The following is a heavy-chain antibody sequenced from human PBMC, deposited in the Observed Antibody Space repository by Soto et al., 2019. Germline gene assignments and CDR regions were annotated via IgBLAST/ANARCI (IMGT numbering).Heavy chain of an antibody. J-gene: IGHJ6*02. Sequence: SETLSFSCTVSGGSISSYYWSWIRQPPGKVLEWIGYIYYSGSTNYNPSLKSRVTISVDTSKNQFSLKLSSVTAADTAVYYCARDRQQLDYYYGMDVWGQRTTETVSS. D-gene: IGHD6-13*01. CDR1: GGSISSYY. V-gene: IGHV4-59*01. CDR3: ARDRQQLDYYYGMDV. CDR2: IYYSGST.